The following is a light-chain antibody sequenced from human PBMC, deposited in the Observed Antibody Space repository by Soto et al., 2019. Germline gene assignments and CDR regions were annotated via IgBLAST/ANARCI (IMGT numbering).Light chain of an antibody. V-gene: IGLV2-14*01. CDR3: SSYTSSSTLGVV. Sequence: QSARTQPASVSGSPGQSITISCTGTSSDVGGYNYVSWYQQHPGKAPKLMIYEVSNRPSGVSNRFSGSKSGNTASLTISGLQAEDEADYYCSSYTSSSTLGVVFGGGTKVTVL. CDR2: EVS. J-gene: IGLJ2*01. CDR1: SSDVGGYNY.